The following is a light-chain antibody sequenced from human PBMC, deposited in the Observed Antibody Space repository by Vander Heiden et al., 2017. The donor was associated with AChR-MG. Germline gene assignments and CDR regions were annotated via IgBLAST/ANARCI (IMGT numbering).Light chain of an antibody. V-gene: IGLV1-47*01. CDR1: SSNIGSNY. Sequence: QSVLTQPPSASGPPGQRVTISCSGSSSNIGSNYVSWYQHLPGTAPKLLIYRNNQRPSGVPDRFSGSKSGTSASLAISGLRSEDEADYYCAAWDDSLSGYVFGTGTKVTVL. J-gene: IGLJ1*01. CDR2: RNN. CDR3: AAWDDSLSGYV.